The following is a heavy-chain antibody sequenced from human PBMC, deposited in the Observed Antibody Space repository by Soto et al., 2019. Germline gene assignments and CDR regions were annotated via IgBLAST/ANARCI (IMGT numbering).Heavy chain of an antibody. D-gene: IGHD2-15*01. Sequence: ASVKVSCKASGYSFTTYNLHWVRQAPGQGLEWMGIINPSVGSTTYAQNFQDRVTMTRDTSTTTVYVELSSLRSEDTAVYYCARARDMDVWGQGALVTVSS. CDR2: INPSVGST. CDR1: GYSFTTYN. J-gene: IGHJ4*02. V-gene: IGHV1-46*01. CDR3: ARARDMDV.